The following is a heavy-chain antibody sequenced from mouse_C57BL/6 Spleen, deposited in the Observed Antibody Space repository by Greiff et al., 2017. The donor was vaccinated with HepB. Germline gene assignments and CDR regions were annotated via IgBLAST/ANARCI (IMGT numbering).Heavy chain of an antibody. V-gene: IGHV1-39*01. D-gene: IGHD2-5*01. J-gene: IGHJ3*01. CDR2: INPNNGTT. Sequence: EVKLVESGPELVKPGASVKISCKASGYSFTDYNMNWVKQSNGKSLEWIGVINPNNGTTSYNQKFKGKATLTVDQSSSTAYMQLNSLTSEDSAVYYCARPSYYSNYEFAYWGQGTLVTVSA. CDR1: GYSFTDYN. CDR3: ARPSYYSNYEFAY.